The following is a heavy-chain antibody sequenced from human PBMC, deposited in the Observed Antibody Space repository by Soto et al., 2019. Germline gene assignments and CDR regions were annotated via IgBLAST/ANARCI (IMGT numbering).Heavy chain of an antibody. D-gene: IGHD3-10*01. CDR3: SRVDPGETSPFDH. Sequence: XXSLRLSFAASGFTFSNYGMYWVLQAPGKGLEWVAFISYDGSSKFYADPMKGRHTISRDNSKNTLYLQMNSLRSEDTAVYYCSRVDPGETSPFDHWGQGTLVTVSS. V-gene: IGHV3-30*03. CDR1: GFTFSNYG. CDR2: ISYDGSSK. J-gene: IGHJ4*02.